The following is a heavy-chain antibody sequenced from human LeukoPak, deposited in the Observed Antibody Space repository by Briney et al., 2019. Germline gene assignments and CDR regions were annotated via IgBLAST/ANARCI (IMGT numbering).Heavy chain of an antibody. V-gene: IGHV4-4*07. J-gene: IGHJ5*02. Sequence: PSETLSLTCTVSGGSISSYYWSWIRQPAGKGLEWIGRIYTSGGTNYNPSLKSRVTMSVDTSKNQFSLKLSSVTAADTAVYYCARGSVWGSYPNWFDPWGQGTLVTVSS. CDR3: ARGSVWGSYPNWFDP. CDR1: GGSISSYY. CDR2: IYTSGGT. D-gene: IGHD3-16*02.